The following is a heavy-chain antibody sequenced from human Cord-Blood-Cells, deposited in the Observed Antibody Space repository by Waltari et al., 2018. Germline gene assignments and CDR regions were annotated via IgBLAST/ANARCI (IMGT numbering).Heavy chain of an antibody. CDR3: ARVGLEWSYGYYFDY. D-gene: IGHD3-3*01. V-gene: IGHV4-34*01. Sequence: QVQLQQWGAGLLKPSETLSLTCAVYGGSFSGYYWSWIRQPPGKGLEWIGEINHIGSTNYHPSLKSRVTISVDTSKNQFSLKLSSVTAADTAVYYCARVGLEWSYGYYFDYWGQGTLVTVSS. CDR1: GGSFSGYY. CDR2: INHIGST. J-gene: IGHJ4*02.